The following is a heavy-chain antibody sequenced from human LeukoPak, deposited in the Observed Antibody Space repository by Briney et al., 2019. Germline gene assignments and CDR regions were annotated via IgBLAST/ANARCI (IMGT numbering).Heavy chain of an antibody. Sequence: NSSQTLSLTCAVSGGSISSGGYYWSWIRQPPGKGLEWIGEINHSGSTNYNPSLKSRVTISVDTSKNQFSLKLSSVTAADTAVYYCARGLRPIQHRGQGTLVTVSS. CDR1: GGSISSGGYY. CDR2: INHSGST. D-gene: IGHD3-16*01. V-gene: IGHV4-30-2*01. CDR3: ARGLRPIQH. J-gene: IGHJ1*01.